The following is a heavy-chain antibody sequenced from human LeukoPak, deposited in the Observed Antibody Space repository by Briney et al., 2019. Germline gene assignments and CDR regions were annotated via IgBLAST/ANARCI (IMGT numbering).Heavy chain of an antibody. CDR2: ISWDSGSI. J-gene: IGHJ4*02. Sequence: GGSLRLSCAASGFTFDDYAMHWVRQAPGKGLEWVSGISWDSGSIGYADSVKGRFTISRDNAKNSLYLQMNSLRAEDTALYDCANDKRGGYGDYGPPSAYGGQGTLVTVSS. CDR1: GFTFDDYA. D-gene: IGHD4-17*01. CDR3: ANDKRGGYGDYGPPSAY. V-gene: IGHV3-9*01.